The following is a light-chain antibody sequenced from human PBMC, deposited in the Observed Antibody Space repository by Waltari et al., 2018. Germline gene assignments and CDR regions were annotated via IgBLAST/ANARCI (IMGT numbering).Light chain of an antibody. V-gene: IGLV3-25*03. CDR3: QSADSSGTYVV. CDR1: ALAKQY. CDR2: KDN. J-gene: IGLJ3*02. Sequence: SYELTQPPSVSVSPGQTARITCSADALAKQYAYWYQQKPGQAPVLVISKDNERPSGIPERFSGSSSGTTVTLTISGVQAEDEADYYCQSADSSGTYVVFGGGTKLTVL.